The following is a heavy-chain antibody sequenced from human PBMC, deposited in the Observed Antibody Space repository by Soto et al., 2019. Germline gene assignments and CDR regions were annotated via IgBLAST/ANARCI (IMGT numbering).Heavy chain of an antibody. CDR2: IYYSGST. J-gene: IGHJ6*02. V-gene: IGHV4-59*01. CDR1: GGSISSYY. Sequence: SETLSLTCTVSGGSISSYYWSWIRQPPGKGLEWIGYIYYSGSTNYNPSLKSRVTISVDTSKNQFSLKLSSVTAADTAVYYCARAEVAISKYYYYYGMDVWGQGTKVTVSS. D-gene: IGHD2-21*01. CDR3: ARAEVAISKYYYYYGMDV.